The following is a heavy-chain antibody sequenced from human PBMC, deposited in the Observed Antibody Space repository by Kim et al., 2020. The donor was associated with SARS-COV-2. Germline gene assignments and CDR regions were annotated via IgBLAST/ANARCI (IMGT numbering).Heavy chain of an antibody. D-gene: IGHD3-10*01. CDR2: ISAYNGNT. Sequence: ASVKVSCKASGYTFTSYGISWVRQAPGQGLEWMGWISAYNGNTNYAQKLQGRVTMTTDTSTSTAYMELRSLRSDDTAVYYCAIFVRGVIINSGSRLDYWGQGTLVTVSS. V-gene: IGHV1-18*01. J-gene: IGHJ4*02. CDR3: AIFVRGVIINSGSRLDY. CDR1: GYTFTSYG.